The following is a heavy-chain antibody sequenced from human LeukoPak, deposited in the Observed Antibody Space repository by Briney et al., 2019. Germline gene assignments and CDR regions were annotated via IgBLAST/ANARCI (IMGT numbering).Heavy chain of an antibody. D-gene: IGHD5-24*01. CDR2: ISAYNGNT. J-gene: IGHJ6*02. Sequence: ASVRVSCKASGYTFTSYGISWVRQAPGQGLEWMGWISAYNGNTNYAQKLQGRVTMTTDTSTSTAYMELRSLRSDDTAVYYCARETPTTTDMDVWGQGTTVTVSS. CDR1: GYTFTSYG. V-gene: IGHV1-18*01. CDR3: ARETPTTTDMDV.